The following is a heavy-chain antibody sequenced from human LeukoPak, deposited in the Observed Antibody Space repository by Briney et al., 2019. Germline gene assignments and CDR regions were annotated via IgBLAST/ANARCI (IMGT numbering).Heavy chain of an antibody. J-gene: IGHJ4*02. V-gene: IGHV1-69*05. D-gene: IGHD1-26*01. CDR1: GGTFSCYA. CDR2: IIPIFGTA. CDR3: ARIVGATGDFDY. Sequence: ASVKVSCKASGGTFSCYAISWVRQAPGQGLEWMGRIIPIFGTANYAQKFQGRVTITTDESTSTAYMELSSLRSEDTAVYYCARIVGATGDFDYWGQGTLVTVSS.